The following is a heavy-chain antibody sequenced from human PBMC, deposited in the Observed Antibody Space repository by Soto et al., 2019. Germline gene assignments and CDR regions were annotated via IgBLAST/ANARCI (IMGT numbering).Heavy chain of an antibody. D-gene: IGHD3-3*01. CDR1: GGSFSGYY. Sequence: TLSLTCSVYGGSFSGYYWSWIRQPTGKGLEWIGEINHSGITNYDASLKSRVNISVDTSKNQFSMKLSSVTAADPAVYYCARGNPHNITIFGVVITLINWCDTWGQGTLVTLSS. V-gene: IGHV4-34*01. CDR2: INHSGIT. J-gene: IGHJ5*02. CDR3: ARGNPHNITIFGVVITLINWCDT.